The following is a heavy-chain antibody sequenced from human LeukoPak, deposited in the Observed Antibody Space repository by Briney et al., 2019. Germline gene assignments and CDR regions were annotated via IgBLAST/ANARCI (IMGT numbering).Heavy chain of an antibody. V-gene: IGHV5-51*01. J-gene: IGHJ3*02. CDR1: GYSFTSYW. CDR3: AGHDSSGYYYNAFDI. Sequence: GESLKISCKGSGYSFTSYWIAWVRQRPGKGLEWMGSIYPADSDTKYNPSFQGQVTISADESIRTAYLQWSGLKASDTAMFYCAGHDSSGYYYNAFDIWGQGTMVIVSS. CDR2: IYPADSDT. D-gene: IGHD3-22*01.